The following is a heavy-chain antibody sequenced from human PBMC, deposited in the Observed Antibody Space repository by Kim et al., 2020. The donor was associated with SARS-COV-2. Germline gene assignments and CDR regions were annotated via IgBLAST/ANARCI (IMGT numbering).Heavy chain of an antibody. Sequence: HKSRVTISVDKSKNQFSLKLSSVTAADTAVYYCARGGVTMIVAGGGAFDIWGQGTMVTVSS. V-gene: IGHV4-4*02. CDR3: ARGGVTMIVAGGGAFDI. J-gene: IGHJ3*02. D-gene: IGHD3-22*01.